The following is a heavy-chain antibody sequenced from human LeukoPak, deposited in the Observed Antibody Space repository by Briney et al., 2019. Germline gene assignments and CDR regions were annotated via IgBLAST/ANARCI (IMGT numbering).Heavy chain of an antibody. CDR2: MSSSSSYI. V-gene: IGHV3-21*01. J-gene: IGHJ4*02. CDR1: GFTFRSYS. Sequence: PGVSLRLSCAASGFTFRSYSMDWVRQAPGMGLEWVSSMSSSSSYIYYAYSVKGRFTISRDNAKNSLYLKMNSLGAEDTAVYYCASDLQSIAAGPPGYWGQGQVVTVSS. CDR3: ASDLQSIAAGPPGY. D-gene: IGHD6-13*01.